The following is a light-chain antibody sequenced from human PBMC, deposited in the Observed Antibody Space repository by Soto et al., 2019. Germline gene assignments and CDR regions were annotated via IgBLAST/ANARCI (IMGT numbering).Light chain of an antibody. CDR2: GAS. Sequence: EILMTQSPATLSVSPGERATLSCRASQSINSNLAWYQQKPGQAPRLLIYGASTRATGIPARFSGSGSGTEFTLTISSLQSEDFVVYYCQQYNNWRTFGQGTKVEIK. CDR1: QSINSN. CDR3: QQYNNWRT. J-gene: IGKJ1*01. V-gene: IGKV3-15*01.